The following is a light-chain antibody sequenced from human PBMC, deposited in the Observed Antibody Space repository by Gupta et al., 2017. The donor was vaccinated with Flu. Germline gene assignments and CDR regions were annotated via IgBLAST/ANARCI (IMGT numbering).Light chain of an antibody. CDR3: ATRDDGLNGWV. J-gene: IGLJ3*02. V-gene: IGLV1-44*01. CDR1: NSNIGSNV. CDR2: NSN. Sequence: ISCFGSNSNIGSNVVNWYQQLPGTAPRLLIYNSNQRHSGVRHRFSATKSGTSASLAISGLQSADEADYYCATRDDGLNGWVFGGGTKLTVL.